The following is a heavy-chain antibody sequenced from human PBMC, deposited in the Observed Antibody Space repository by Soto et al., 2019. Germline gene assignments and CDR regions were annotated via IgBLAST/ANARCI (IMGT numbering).Heavy chain of an antibody. CDR2: ISTYTDNT. CDR1: GYIFVNYG. J-gene: IGHJ6*02. V-gene: IGHV1-18*01. Sequence: QVQLVQSGDEVKKPGASVKVSCKASGYIFVNYGIAWVRQAPRQGLEWMGGISTYTDNTHSATKIQDRLTMTTDTSTSKGYMDLGSSTSDDTAVYYCWMVDNYVTPAPQDVWGQGTTVTVSS. D-gene: IGHD3-16*01. CDR3: WMVDNYVTPAPQDV.